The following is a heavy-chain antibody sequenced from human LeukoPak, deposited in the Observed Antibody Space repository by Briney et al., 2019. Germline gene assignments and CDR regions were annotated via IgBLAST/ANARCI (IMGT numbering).Heavy chain of an antibody. CDR3: ARGHRASVVILDY. D-gene: IGHD2/OR15-2a*01. CDR1: GGSFSGYY. J-gene: IGHJ4*02. CDR2: INHSEST. Sequence: SETLSLTCAVYGGSFSGYYWSWIRQPPGKGLEWIGEINHSESTNYNPSLKSRVTISVDTSKNQFSLKLSSVTAADTAVYYCARGHRASVVILDYWGQGTLVTVSS. V-gene: IGHV4-34*01.